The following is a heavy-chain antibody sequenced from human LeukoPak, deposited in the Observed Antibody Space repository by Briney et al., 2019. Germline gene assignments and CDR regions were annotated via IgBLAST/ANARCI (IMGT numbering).Heavy chain of an antibody. J-gene: IGHJ4*02. CDR1: GGSISSGSYY. CDR2: IYTSGST. V-gene: IGHV4-61*02. Sequence: SQTLSLTCTVSGGSISSGSYYWSWIRQPAGKGLEWIGRIYTSGSTNYNPSLKSRVTISVDTSKNQFSLKLSSVTAADTAVYYCARSQLTGSGSYYLAYWGQGTLVTVSS. CDR3: ARSQLTGSGSYYLAY. D-gene: IGHD3-10*01.